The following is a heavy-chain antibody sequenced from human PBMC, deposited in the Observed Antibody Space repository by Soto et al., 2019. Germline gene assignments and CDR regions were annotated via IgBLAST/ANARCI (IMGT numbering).Heavy chain of an antibody. Sequence: EVQLVESGGGLVQPGGSLRLSCAASGFTFSSYAMHWVRQAPGKELEYVSAISSNGGSTYYANSVKGRFTISRDNSKNTLYLQMGSLRAEDMALYYCARQGRAVSSYYFDYWGQGTLVTVSS. CDR3: ARQGRAVSSYYFDY. D-gene: IGHD3-10*01. CDR1: GFTFSSYA. V-gene: IGHV3-64*01. J-gene: IGHJ4*02. CDR2: ISSNGGST.